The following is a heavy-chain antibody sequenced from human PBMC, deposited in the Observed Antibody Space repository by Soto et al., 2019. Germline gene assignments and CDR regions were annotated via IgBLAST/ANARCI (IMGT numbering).Heavy chain of an antibody. D-gene: IGHD3-3*01. CDR3: AREPADFLELPQNFDY. Sequence: GASVVSCKASGYIFTGYFIQWLRQAPGQGLEWMGWINPNTSATNYAQKFQGRVTMTRDTSLGTAYMELTSLRPDDTALYYCAREPADFLELPQNFDYWGQGTLVTVSS. CDR1: GYIFTGYF. CDR2: INPNTSAT. V-gene: IGHV1-2*02. J-gene: IGHJ4*02.